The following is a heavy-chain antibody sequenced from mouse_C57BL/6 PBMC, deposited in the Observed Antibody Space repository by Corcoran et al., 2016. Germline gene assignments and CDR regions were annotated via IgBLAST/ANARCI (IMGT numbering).Heavy chain of an antibody. D-gene: IGHD1-1*01. CDR1: GDTFTTYG. CDR3: ANYYGSSYYYAMDY. Sequence: QIQLVQSGPELKKTGETVKISCRASGDTFTTYGMSRVKRAPGKGLKWMGWINTYSGVPTYADEFKGRFAFSLETSASTAYLQINNLKNEDTATYFCANYYGSSYYYAMDYWGQGTSVTVSS. CDR2: INTYSGVP. J-gene: IGHJ4*01. V-gene: IGHV9-3*01.